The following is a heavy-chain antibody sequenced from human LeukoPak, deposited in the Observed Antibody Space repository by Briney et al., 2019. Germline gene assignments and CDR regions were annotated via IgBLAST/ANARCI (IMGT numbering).Heavy chain of an antibody. D-gene: IGHD2-2*01. CDR3: ARDSSPAALPYMDA. CDR2: IDDSGNT. J-gene: IGHJ6*03. Sequence: PSETLSLTCLVSGGSMKRSYWTWIRQAPGKGLEWIGNIDDSGNTNYIPSLKSRVTISLDTSKNQFSLRVTSVTAADRGLYFCARDSSPAALPYMDAWGKGTTVTVSS. CDR1: GGSMKRSY. V-gene: IGHV4-59*01.